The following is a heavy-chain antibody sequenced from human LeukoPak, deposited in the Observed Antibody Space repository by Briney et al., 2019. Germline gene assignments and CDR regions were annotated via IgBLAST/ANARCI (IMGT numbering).Heavy chain of an antibody. D-gene: IGHD3-3*01. V-gene: IGHV4-30-4*08. Sequence: PSETLSLTCAVYGGSFSGYYWSWIRQPPGKGLEWIGYIYYSGSTYYNPSLKSRVTISVDTSKNQFSLKLSSVTAADTAVYYCARVLSVDYDFWSGYYQTPSFFDYWGQGTLVTVSS. J-gene: IGHJ4*02. CDR3: ARVLSVDYDFWSGYYQTPSFFDY. CDR2: IYYSGST. CDR1: GGSFSGYY.